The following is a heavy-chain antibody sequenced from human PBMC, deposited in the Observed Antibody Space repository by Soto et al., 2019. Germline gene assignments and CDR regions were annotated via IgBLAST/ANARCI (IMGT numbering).Heavy chain of an antibody. V-gene: IGHV3-30-3*01. CDR1: GFTFISYA. CDR3: ARARNYDILTGPLVY. CDR2: ISYDGSNK. D-gene: IGHD3-9*01. J-gene: IGHJ4*02. Sequence: PGGSLRLSCASSGFTFISYAMHLVRQAPGKGLEWVAVISYDGSNKYYADSVKGRFTISRDNSKNTLYLQMNSLRAEDTAVYYCARARNYDILTGPLVYWGQGTLVTVSS.